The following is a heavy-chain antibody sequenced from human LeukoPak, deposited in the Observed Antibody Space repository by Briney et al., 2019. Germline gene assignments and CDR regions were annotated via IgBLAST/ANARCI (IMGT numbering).Heavy chain of an antibody. CDR1: GGSISSGDYY. V-gene: IGHV4-30-4*08. Sequence: SETLSLTCTVSGGSISSGDYYWSWIRQPPGKGLEWIGYIYYSGSTYYNPSLKSRVTISVDTSKNQFSLKLSSVTAADTAVYYCAREPGYYYDSSGETDAFDIWGQGTMVTVSS. CDR3: AREPGYYYDSSGETDAFDI. CDR2: IYYSGST. D-gene: IGHD3-22*01. J-gene: IGHJ3*02.